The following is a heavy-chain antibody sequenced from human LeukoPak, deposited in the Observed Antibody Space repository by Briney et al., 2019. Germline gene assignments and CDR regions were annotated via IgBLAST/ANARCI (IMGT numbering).Heavy chain of an antibody. CDR3: ARDKQPGDN. CDR1: GGSISSYY. CDR2: IYYSGSA. V-gene: IGHV4-59*01. Sequence: PSETLSLTCTVSGGSISSYYWSWIRQPPGKGLEWIGYIYYSGSADYNPSLKSRVTMSVDTSKNQFSLKLSSVTAADTAVYYCARDKQPGDNWGQGTLVTVSS. J-gene: IGHJ4*02. D-gene: IGHD5-18*01.